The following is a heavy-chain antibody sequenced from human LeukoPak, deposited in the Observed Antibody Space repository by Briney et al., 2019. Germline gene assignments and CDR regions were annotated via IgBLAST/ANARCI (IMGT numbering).Heavy chain of an antibody. D-gene: IGHD6-13*01. CDR3: ARLRPVRTRAIAAAGSNWFDP. CDR1: GGTFSSYA. CDR2: IIPIFGTA. V-gene: IGHV1-69*01. J-gene: IGHJ5*02. Sequence: EASVKVSCKASGGTFSSYAISWVRQAPGQGLEWMGGIIPIFGTANYAQKFQGRVTITADESTSTAYMELSSLRSEDTAVYYCARLRPVRTRAIAAAGSNWFDPWGQGTLVTVSS.